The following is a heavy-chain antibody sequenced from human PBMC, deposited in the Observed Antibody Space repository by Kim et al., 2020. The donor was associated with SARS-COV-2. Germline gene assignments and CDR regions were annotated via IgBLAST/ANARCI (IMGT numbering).Heavy chain of an antibody. J-gene: IGHJ4*02. D-gene: IGHD3-22*01. Sequence: GGSLRLSCAASGFTFSSYAMSWVRQAPGKGLEWVSAISGSGGSTYYADSVKGRFTISRDNSKNTLYLQMNSLRAEDTAVYYCAKAAGDYYDSSGYYYLVYWGQGTLVTVSS. CDR3: AKAAGDYYDSSGYYYLVY. V-gene: IGHV3-23*01. CDR1: GFTFSSYA. CDR2: ISGSGGST.